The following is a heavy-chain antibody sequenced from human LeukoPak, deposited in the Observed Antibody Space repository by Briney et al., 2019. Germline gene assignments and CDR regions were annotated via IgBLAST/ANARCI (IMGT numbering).Heavy chain of an antibody. CDR2: ISSTSAST. CDR1: GFTFSNYA. CDR3: AKSAVVRGTTGTFDY. V-gene: IGHV3-23*01. J-gene: IGHJ4*02. D-gene: IGHD3-10*01. Sequence: GGSLRLSCAASGFTFSNYAMNWVRQAPGRGLEWVSGISSTSASTYYIDSVKGRFTISRDNSKNTLYLQMDSLGAEDTAVYYCAKSAVVRGTTGTFDYWGQGTVVSVSS.